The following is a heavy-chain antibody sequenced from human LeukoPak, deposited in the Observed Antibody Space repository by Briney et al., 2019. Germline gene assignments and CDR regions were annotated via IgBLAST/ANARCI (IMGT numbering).Heavy chain of an antibody. D-gene: IGHD6-13*01. CDR3: ARDVIAAAGTGN. J-gene: IGHJ4*02. CDR1: GFTVSSNY. CDR2: IYSGGST. V-gene: IGHV3-66*01. Sequence: AGGSLRLSCAASGFTVSSNYMSWVRQAPGKGLEWVSVIYSGGSTYYADSVEGRFTISRDNSKNTLYLQMNSLRAEDTAVYYCARDVIAAAGTGNWGQGTLVTVSS.